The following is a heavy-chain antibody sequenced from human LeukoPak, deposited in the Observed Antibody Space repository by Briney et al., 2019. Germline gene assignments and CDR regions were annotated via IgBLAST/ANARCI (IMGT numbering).Heavy chain of an antibody. J-gene: IGHJ4*02. V-gene: IGHV3-21*01. D-gene: IGHD6-19*01. CDR3: ARVPYSSGWYAVYYFDY. CDR2: ISSSGSYI. Sequence: PGGSLRLSCAASGFTFSSYSMNWVRQAPGKGLEWVSSISSSGSYIYYADSVKGRFTISRDNAKNSLYLQMNSLRAEDTAVYYCARVPYSSGWYAVYYFDYWGQGTLVTVSS. CDR1: GFTFSSYS.